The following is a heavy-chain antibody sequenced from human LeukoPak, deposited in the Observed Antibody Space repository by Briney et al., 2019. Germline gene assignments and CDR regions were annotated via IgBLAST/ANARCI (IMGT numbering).Heavy chain of an antibody. CDR1: GFTFSSYA. D-gene: IGHD2-2*01. CDR3: AREVVPAAIWSYFDY. J-gene: IGHJ4*02. Sequence: GRSLRLSCAASGFTFSSYAMHWVRQALGKGLEWVAVISYDGSNKYYADSVKGRFTISRDNSKNTLYLQMNSLRAEDTAVYYCAREVVPAAIWSYFDYWGQGTLVTVSS. V-gene: IGHV3-30-3*01. CDR2: ISYDGSNK.